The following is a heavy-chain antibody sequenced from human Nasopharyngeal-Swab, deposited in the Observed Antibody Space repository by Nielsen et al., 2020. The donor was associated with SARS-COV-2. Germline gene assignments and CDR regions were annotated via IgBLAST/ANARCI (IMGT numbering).Heavy chain of an antibody. V-gene: IGHV3-30*03. J-gene: IGHJ4*02. Sequence: GESLKISCAASGFTFSSYWMHWVRQAPGKGLEWVAVASSDGRNKYYADSVKGRFTVSRDNSKNTLYLQMNSLRAEDTAVYYCTRRALQDYYFDYWGQGTLVTVSS. CDR1: GFTFSSYW. CDR3: TRRALQDYYFDY. CDR2: ASSDGRNK.